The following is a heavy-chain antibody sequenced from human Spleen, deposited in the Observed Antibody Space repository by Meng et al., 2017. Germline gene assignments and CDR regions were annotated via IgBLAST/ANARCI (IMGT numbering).Heavy chain of an antibody. D-gene: IGHD4-11*01. CDR3: ARGPTTVAHDFDY. CDR2: INHSGST. V-gene: IGHV4-34*01. Sequence: QVPLQAWGAGLLKPSETLSLPCAVYGGSFSGYYWSWIRQPPGKGLEWIGEINHSGSTNYNPSLKSRVTISVDTSKNQFSLKLSSVTAADTAVYYCARGPTTVAHDFDYWGQGTLVTVSS. J-gene: IGHJ4*02. CDR1: GGSFSGYY.